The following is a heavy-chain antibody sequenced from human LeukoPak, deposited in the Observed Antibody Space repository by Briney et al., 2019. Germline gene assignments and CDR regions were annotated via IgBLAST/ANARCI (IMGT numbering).Heavy chain of an antibody. CDR3: AGTATNGGAFDI. V-gene: IGHV4-61*02. J-gene: IGHJ3*02. Sequence: SQTLSLTCTVSGYSTSSGSYYWSWLRQPTGKGLEWIGRIYSSGSTNYNPSLKSRVTISSDTSKNQFSLKFSSVTGADTAVYYCAGTATNGGAFDIWGQGTMVTVSS. CDR2: IYSSGST. CDR1: GYSTSSGSYY. D-gene: IGHD2-8*01.